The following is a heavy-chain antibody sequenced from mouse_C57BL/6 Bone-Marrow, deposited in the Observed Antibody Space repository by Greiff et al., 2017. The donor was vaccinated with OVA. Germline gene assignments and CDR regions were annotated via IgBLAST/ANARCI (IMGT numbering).Heavy chain of an antibody. D-gene: IGHD1-1*01. CDR2: IYPGSGST. V-gene: IGHV1-55*01. J-gene: IGHJ1*03. CDR3: ARDRYYGSGYWYFDV. Sequence: QVQLQQPGAELVKPGASVKMSCKASGYTFTSYWITWVKQRPGQGLEWIGDIYPGSGSTNYNEKFKSKATLTVDTSSSTAYMQLSSLTSEDSAVYYCARDRYYGSGYWYFDVWGTGTTVTVSS. CDR1: GYTFTSYW.